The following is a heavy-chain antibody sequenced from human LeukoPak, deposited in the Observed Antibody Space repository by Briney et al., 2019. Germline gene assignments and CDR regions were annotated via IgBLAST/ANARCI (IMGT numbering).Heavy chain of an antibody. CDR3: ASPSSSSSTYDY. D-gene: IGHD6-6*01. CDR1: GGSFSGYY. V-gene: IGHV4-34*01. Sequence: PSETLSLTCAVYGGSFSGYYWSWIRQPPGKGLEWIGSINYSGNTYYNPSLKSRVTISVDTSKNQFSLRLRSVTAADTAVYYCASPSSSSSTYDYWGQGTLVNVSS. J-gene: IGHJ4*02. CDR2: INYSGNT.